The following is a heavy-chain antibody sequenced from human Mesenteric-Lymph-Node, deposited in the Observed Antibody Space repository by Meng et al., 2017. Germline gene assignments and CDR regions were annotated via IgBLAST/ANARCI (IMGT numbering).Heavy chain of an antibody. D-gene: IGHD4-17*01. V-gene: IGHV1-46*01. CDR2: INPTGDST. Sequence: ASVKVSCKASGYTFTSYGINWVRQAPGQGLEWMGIINPTGDSTNYAQKFQGRLTLTRDTSTNTLYMQLSSLRSEDTAVYYCARDNSVTTPSWWFDPWGQGTLVTVSS. CDR1: GYTFTSYG. J-gene: IGHJ5*02. CDR3: ARDNSVTTPSWWFDP.